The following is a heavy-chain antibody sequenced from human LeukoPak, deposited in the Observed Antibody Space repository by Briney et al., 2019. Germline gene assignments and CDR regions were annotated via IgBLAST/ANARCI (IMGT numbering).Heavy chain of an antibody. Sequence: SETLSLTCTVSGGSTSSHYWSWIRQPPGKGLEWIGYIYYSGSTNYNPSLKSRVTISVDTSKNQFSLKLSSVTAADTAVYYCARDPAQDYYYYMDVWGKGTTVTVSS. J-gene: IGHJ6*03. V-gene: IGHV4-59*11. CDR2: IYYSGST. CDR1: GGSTSSHY. CDR3: ARDPAQDYYYYMDV.